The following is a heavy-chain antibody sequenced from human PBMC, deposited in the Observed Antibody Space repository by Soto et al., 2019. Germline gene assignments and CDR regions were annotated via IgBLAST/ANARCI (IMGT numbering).Heavy chain of an antibody. CDR2: ISYDGSNK. CDR1: GFTFSSYA. Sequence: GGSLRLSCAASGFTFSSYAMHWVRQAPGKGLEWVAVISYDGSNKYYADSVKGRFTISRDNSKNTLYLQMNSLRAEDTAVYYCTRGLFSGSSYSGSWYYFDSWGQGTMVTVSS. J-gene: IGHJ4*02. CDR3: TRGLFSGSSYSGSWYYFDS. V-gene: IGHV3-30-3*01. D-gene: IGHD1-26*01.